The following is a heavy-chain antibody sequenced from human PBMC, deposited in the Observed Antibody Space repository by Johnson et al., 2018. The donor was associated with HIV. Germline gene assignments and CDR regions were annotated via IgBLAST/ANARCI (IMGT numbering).Heavy chain of an antibody. CDR2: ISSNGGST. J-gene: IGHJ3*02. D-gene: IGHD6-13*01. Sequence: VQLVESGGGLVQPGGSLRLSCAASGFTFSSYAMHWVRQAPGKGLEYVSAISSNGGSTYYANSVKGRFTISRDNSKKTLYLQLGSLGAEDMAGYFCARGVKQQLSVVDAFDIWGQGTMVTVSS. CDR3: ARGVKQQLSVVDAFDI. CDR1: GFTFSSYA. V-gene: IGHV3-64*01.